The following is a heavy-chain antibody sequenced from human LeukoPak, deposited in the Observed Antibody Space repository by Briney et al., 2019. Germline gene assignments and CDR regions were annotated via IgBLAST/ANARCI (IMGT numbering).Heavy chain of an antibody. V-gene: IGHV3-21*01. CDR1: GFTFSSYS. CDR3: ARAGPPTAILF. J-gene: IGHJ4*02. D-gene: IGHD2-21*02. CDR2: ISSSSSYI. Sequence: GGSLRLSCGASGFTFSSYSMNWVRQAPGKGLEWVSSISSSSSYIYYADSVKGRFTISRDNAKNSLYLQMNSLRAEDTAVYYCARAGPPTAILFWGQGTLVTVYS.